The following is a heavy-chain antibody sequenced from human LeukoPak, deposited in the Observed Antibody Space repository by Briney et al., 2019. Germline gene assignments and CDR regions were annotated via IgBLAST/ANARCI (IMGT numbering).Heavy chain of an antibody. Sequence: GGSLRLSCAGSGFTATTNYMSWVRQAPGKGLEWVSVIYSSGSTSYADSVKGRFTISRDSSKNTLYLQMNSLRAEDTAVYCCARDHINVNAFDIWGQGTMVTVSS. J-gene: IGHJ3*02. D-gene: IGHD3-16*02. CDR1: GFTATTNY. CDR2: IYSSGST. CDR3: ARDHINVNAFDI. V-gene: IGHV3-53*01.